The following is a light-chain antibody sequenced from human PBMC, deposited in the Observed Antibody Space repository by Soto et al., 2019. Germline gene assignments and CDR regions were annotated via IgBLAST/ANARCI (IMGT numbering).Light chain of an antibody. V-gene: IGKV1-5*03. CDR1: QSISSW. J-gene: IGKJ1*01. CDR3: QQYNSYSWT. CDR2: KAS. Sequence: DIQMTQSPSTLPASVGHRVTITCRASQSISSWLAWYQQKPGKAPKLLIYKASSLESGVPSRFSGSGSGTEFTLTISSLQPDDFATDYCQQYNSYSWTCGQGTKVEIK.